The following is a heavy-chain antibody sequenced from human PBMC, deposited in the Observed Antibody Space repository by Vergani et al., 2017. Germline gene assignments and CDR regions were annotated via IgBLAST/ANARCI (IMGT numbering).Heavy chain of an antibody. Sequence: QVQLQESGPGLVKPPGTLSLTCAVSGGSISSSNWWSWVRQPPGKGLEWIGEIYHSGSTNYNPSLKSRVTISVDKSNSQFSLKLSSVTAADTAVYYCTRHWAVVAANNWFEPLGQGTLVTVSS. J-gene: IGHJ5*02. D-gene: IGHD2-15*01. CDR1: GGSISSSNW. V-gene: IGHV4-4*03. CDR3: TRHWAVVAANNWFEP. CDR2: IYHSGST.